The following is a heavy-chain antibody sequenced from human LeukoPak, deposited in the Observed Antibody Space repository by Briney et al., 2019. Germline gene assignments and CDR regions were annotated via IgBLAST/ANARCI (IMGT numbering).Heavy chain of an antibody. Sequence: ASVTVSCKASGYTFTSYAMNWVRQAPGQGLEWMGWINTNTGNPTYAQGFTGRFVFSLDTSVSTAYLQISSLKAEDTAVYYCARDRVGLWFGELLPNFDYWGQGTLVTVSS. CDR1: GYTFTSYA. CDR3: ARDRVGLWFGELLPNFDY. CDR2: INTNTGNP. D-gene: IGHD3-10*01. J-gene: IGHJ4*02. V-gene: IGHV7-4-1*02.